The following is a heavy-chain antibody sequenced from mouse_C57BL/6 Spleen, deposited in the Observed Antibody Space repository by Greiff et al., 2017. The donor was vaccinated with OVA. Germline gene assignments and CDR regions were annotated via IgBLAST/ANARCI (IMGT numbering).Heavy chain of an antibody. Sequence: EVKLVESEGGLVQPGSSMKLSCTASGFTFSDYYMAWVRQVPEKGLDWVANINYDGSSTYYLDSLKSRFLFSRDNEIFIKSQQTQSLNSENTATSVCAREGLTDDFDYWGQGTTLTVSS. J-gene: IGHJ2*01. V-gene: IGHV5-16*01. CDR3: AREGLTDDFDY. D-gene: IGHD2-2*01. CDR1: GFTFSDYY. CDR2: INYDGSST.